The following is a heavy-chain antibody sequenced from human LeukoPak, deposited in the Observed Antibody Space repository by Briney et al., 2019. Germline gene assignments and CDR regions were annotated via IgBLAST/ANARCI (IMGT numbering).Heavy chain of an antibody. Sequence: GSLRLSCAASGFTFSSYEMNWIRQPPGKGLEWIGEINHSGSTNYNPSLKSRVTISVDTSKNQFSLKLSSVTAADTAVYYCAPQGDGYNSPFDYWGQGTLVTVSS. CDR2: INHSGST. CDR3: APQGDGYNSPFDY. V-gene: IGHV4-34*08. D-gene: IGHD5-24*01. CDR1: GFTFSSYE. J-gene: IGHJ4*02.